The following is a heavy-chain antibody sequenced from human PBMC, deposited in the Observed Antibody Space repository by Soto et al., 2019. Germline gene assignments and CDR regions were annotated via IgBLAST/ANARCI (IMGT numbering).Heavy chain of an antibody. CDR3: VCQFGELLADAFDI. V-gene: IGHV4-30-2*01. Sequence: SETLSLTCAVSGGSISSGGYSWNWIRQPLGKGLEWIGYIYHSGSTNYNPSLKSRVTISVDKSKNQFSLKLNSVTAADTAVYYCVCQFGELLADAFDIWGKGTMVTVSS. CDR2: IYHSGST. J-gene: IGHJ3*02. D-gene: IGHD3-10*01. CDR1: GGSISSGGYS.